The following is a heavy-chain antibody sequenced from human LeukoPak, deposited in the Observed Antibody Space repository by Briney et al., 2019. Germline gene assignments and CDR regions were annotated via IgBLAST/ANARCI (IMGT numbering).Heavy chain of an antibody. V-gene: IGHV1-2*02. CDR1: GYTFTSYG. Sequence: ASVKVSCKASGYTFTSYGISWVRQAPGQGLEWMGWINPNTGDTTYAQNFQGRVTMTRDTSITTAYMEVSRLRSDDTAVYYCARRDSSSDIDYWGQGTLVTVSS. CDR2: INPNTGDT. J-gene: IGHJ4*02. D-gene: IGHD6-13*01. CDR3: ARRDSSSDIDY.